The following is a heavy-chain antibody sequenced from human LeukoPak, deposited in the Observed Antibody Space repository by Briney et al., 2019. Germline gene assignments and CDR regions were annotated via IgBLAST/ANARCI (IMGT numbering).Heavy chain of an antibody. CDR3: ARLIAVAGTNFDY. CDR2: ISAHNGNT. D-gene: IGHD6-19*01. CDR1: GYTFTSYG. Sequence: GASVKVSCKASGYTFTSYGISWVRQAPGQGLEWMGWISAHNGNTNYAQKLQGRVTMATDTSTSTAYMELRSLRSDDSAVYYCARLIAVAGTNFDYWGQGTLVTVSS. V-gene: IGHV1-18*01. J-gene: IGHJ4*02.